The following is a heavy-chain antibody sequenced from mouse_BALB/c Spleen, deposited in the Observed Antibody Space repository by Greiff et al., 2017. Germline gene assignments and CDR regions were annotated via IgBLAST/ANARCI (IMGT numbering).Heavy chain of an antibody. D-gene: IGHD2-4*01. V-gene: IGHV1S41*01. J-gene: IGHJ2*01. CDR3: AREDYDRVDY. CDR1: GYTFTSYW. Sequence: DLVKPGASVKLSCKASGYTFTSYWINWIKQRPGQGLEWIGRIAPGSGSTYYNEMFKGKATLTVDTSSSTAYIQLSSLSSEDSAVNFCAREDYDRVDYWGQGTTLTVSS. CDR2: IAPGSGST.